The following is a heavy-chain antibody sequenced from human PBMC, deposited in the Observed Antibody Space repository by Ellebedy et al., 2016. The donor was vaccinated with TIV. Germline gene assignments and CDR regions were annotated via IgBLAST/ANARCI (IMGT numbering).Heavy chain of an antibody. Sequence: GESLKISCSASGFTFSHYAMHWVRQAPGKGLEYVSAINNNGGNTYYADSVKGRLTISRDSSKNTLYLQMSSLRPKDTAMYYCVKDRGDIIRDFDYWGQGTLVTVSS. CDR1: GFTFSHYA. D-gene: IGHD2-21*02. V-gene: IGHV3-64D*06. CDR3: VKDRGDIIRDFDY. CDR2: INNNGGNT. J-gene: IGHJ4*02.